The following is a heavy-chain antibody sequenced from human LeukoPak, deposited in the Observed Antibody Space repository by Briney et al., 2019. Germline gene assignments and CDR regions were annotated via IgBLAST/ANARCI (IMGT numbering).Heavy chain of an antibody. Sequence: PGGSLRLSWAASGFTVSSNFMSWVRQAPGKGLEWDAVIYSGGSTYYTDSVKGRFTISSDNSRHTLYLHMISLPVDDRAIYHFARDGYYGSGSYCGQGTLVTVSS. D-gene: IGHD3-10*01. CDR2: IYSGGST. J-gene: IGHJ4*02. CDR3: ARDGYYGSGSY. V-gene: IGHV3-53*01. CDR1: GFTVSSNF.